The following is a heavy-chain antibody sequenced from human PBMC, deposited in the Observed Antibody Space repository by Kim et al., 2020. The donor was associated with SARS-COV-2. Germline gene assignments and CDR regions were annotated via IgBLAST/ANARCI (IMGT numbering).Heavy chain of an antibody. D-gene: IGHD3-9*01. V-gene: IGHV3-21*01. CDR1: GFTFSSYS. CDR3: ARVYYDILTGYYSEAGWFDP. Sequence: GGSLRLSCAASGFTFSSYSMNWVRQAPGKGLEWVSSISSSSSYIYYADSVKGRFTISRDNAKNSLYLQMNSLRAEDTAVYYCARVYYDILTGYYSEAGWFDPWGQGTLVTVSS. J-gene: IGHJ5*02. CDR2: ISSSSSYI.